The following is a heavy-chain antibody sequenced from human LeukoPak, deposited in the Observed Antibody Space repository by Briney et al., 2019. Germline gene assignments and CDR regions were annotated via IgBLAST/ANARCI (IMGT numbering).Heavy chain of an antibody. J-gene: IGHJ4*02. CDR1: GFTFSSYT. CDR3: ARDYGSGSYPPGY. Sequence: GGSLRLSCAASGFTFSSYTMNWVRQAPGKGLEWVSSITSSYSYIYYADSVKGRFTISRDNAKNSLYLQMNSLRAEDTAVYYCARDYGSGSYPPGYWGQGTLVTVSS. D-gene: IGHD3-10*01. V-gene: IGHV3-21*01. CDR2: ITSSYSYI.